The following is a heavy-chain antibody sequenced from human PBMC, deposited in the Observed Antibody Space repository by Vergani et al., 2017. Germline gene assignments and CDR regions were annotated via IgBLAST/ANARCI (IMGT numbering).Heavy chain of an antibody. J-gene: IGHJ4*02. D-gene: IGHD4-17*01. CDR2: ISAYNGNT. CDR3: ARDHQQSTVTTELFGY. Sequence: QVPLVQSGAEVKKPGASVKVSCTASGYTFTSYGISWVRQAPGQGLEWMGWISAYNGNTNYAQKLQGRVTMTTDTSTSTAYMELRRLRSDETAVYYCARDHQQSTVTTELFGYWGQGTLVTVSS. V-gene: IGHV1-18*01. CDR1: GYTFTSYG.